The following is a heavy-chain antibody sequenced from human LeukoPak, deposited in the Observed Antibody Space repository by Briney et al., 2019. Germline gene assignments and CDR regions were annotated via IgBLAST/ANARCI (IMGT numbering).Heavy chain of an antibody. D-gene: IGHD2-2*02. J-gene: IGHJ4*02. CDR1: RFTFSNAW. Sequence: GGSLRLSCAASRFTFSNAWMSWVRQAPGKGLEWVGRIKSKTDGGTTDYAAPVKGRFTISRDDSKNTLYLQMNRLKTEDTAVYYCTSIVVVPAPIPRTFDYWGQGTLVTVSS. CDR2: IKSKTDGGTT. V-gene: IGHV3-15*01. CDR3: TSIVVVPAPIPRTFDY.